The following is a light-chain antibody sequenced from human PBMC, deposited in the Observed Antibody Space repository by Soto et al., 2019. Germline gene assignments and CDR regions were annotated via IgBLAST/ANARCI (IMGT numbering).Light chain of an antibody. CDR3: QQYTNWPRT. CDR2: GES. V-gene: IGKV3-15*01. Sequence: VMTQSPPTLAVSPGERAPLSCRASQSVSSNLAWYQQKPGQAPRLLIYGESTRATGIPDRLSGSGSGTELNLTISRLQSDDFAVYYCQQYTNWPRTCGQGTKVDIK. J-gene: IGKJ1*01. CDR1: QSVSSN.